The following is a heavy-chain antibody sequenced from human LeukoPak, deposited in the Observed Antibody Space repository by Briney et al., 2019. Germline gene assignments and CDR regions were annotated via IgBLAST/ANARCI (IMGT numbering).Heavy chain of an antibody. CDR1: GFTFSSYW. Sequence: GGSLRLSCAVSGFTFSSYWMHWVRQAPGKGLVWVSRINSDGSSTNYADSVKGRFTISRDNAKNSLYLQMNTLRAEDTAVYYCASELYSGGGPALNYWGQGTLVTVSS. CDR2: INSDGSST. D-gene: IGHD1-1*01. V-gene: IGHV3-74*01. CDR3: ASELYSGGGPALNY. J-gene: IGHJ4*02.